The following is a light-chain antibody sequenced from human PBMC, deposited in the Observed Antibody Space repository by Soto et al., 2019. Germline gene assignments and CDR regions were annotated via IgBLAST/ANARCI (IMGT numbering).Light chain of an antibody. V-gene: IGKV3-20*01. CDR3: QQYGTSPLT. CDR1: QSVRSNY. J-gene: IGKJ5*01. CDR2: GAA. Sequence: EIVLTQSPATLSLSPGERATLSCRASQSVRSNYLAWYQQKPGQAPRHLIYGAASRATGIPDRFSGSGSGTYFTLTISRLKPEDFAVFYCQQYGTSPLTFGRGTRLAIK.